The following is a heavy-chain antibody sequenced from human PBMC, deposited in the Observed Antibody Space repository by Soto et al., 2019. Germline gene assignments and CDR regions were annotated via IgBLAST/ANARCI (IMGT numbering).Heavy chain of an antibody. D-gene: IGHD2-21*02. CDR1: GYTFTGYY. V-gene: IGHV1-2*02. Sequence: ASVKVSCKASGYTFTGYYMHWVRQAPGQGLEWMGWINPNSGGTNYAQKFQGRVTMTRDTSISTAYMELGRLRSDDTAVYYCARGPGIVVGTAIVEDYWGKGPPVTVSS. CDR3: ARGPGIVVGTAIVEDY. CDR2: INPNSGGT. J-gene: IGHJ4*02.